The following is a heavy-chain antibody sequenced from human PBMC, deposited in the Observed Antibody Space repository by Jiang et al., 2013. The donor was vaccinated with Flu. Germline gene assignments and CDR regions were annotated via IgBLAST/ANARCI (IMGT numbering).Heavy chain of an antibody. CDR3: ARDLGYGMDV. CDR2: IIPILGIA. D-gene: IGHD3-3*01. CDR1: TFSSYA. J-gene: IGHJ6*04. Sequence: TFSSYAISWVRQAPGQGLEWMGRIIPILGIANYAQKFQGRVTITADKSTSTAYMELSSLRSEDTAVYYCARDLGYGMDVWGKGTTVTVSS. V-gene: IGHV1-69*04.